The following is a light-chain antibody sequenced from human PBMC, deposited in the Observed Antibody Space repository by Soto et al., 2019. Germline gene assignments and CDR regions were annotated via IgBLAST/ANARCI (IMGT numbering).Light chain of an antibody. CDR1: QDISNY. CDR3: QQYANLPLT. CDR2: DAS. Sequence: DIEMTQYPSSLSASVGDRVTITCQASQDISNYLNWYQQKPGKAPKLLIYDASNLETGVPSRFSGSGSGTDFTFTISSLQPEDIATYYCQQYANLPLTFGGGTKVDIK. V-gene: IGKV1-33*01. J-gene: IGKJ4*01.